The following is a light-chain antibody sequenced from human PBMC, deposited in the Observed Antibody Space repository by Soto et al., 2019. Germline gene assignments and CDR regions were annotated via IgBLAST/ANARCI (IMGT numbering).Light chain of an antibody. CDR2: GAS. CDR3: KRYGSSPIT. V-gene: IGKV3-20*01. Sequence: EIVLTQSPGTLSLSPGERATLSCRASQSVSSSYLAWYQQKPGQAPRLLIYGASSRATGIPDRFSGSGSGTDFTLPISRLEPEDFAVYYCKRYGSSPITFGQGTRLEIK. J-gene: IGKJ5*01. CDR1: QSVSSSY.